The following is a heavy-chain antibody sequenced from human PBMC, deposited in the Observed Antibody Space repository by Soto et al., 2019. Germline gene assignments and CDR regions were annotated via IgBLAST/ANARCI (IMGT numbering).Heavy chain of an antibody. CDR2: IWHDGNEK. Sequence: QVQLVESGGGVVQPGRSLRLSCAASGFTFSDYGMHWVRQTPGKGLEWVAVIWHDGNEKYYADSAKGRFTVSRDNSKNTLYLQMNSRRAEDTALYYCAREFGQYGNYRFDPLGQGTLVAVSS. J-gene: IGHJ5*02. CDR3: AREFGQYGNYRFDP. CDR1: GFTFSDYG. V-gene: IGHV3-33*01. D-gene: IGHD3-16*01.